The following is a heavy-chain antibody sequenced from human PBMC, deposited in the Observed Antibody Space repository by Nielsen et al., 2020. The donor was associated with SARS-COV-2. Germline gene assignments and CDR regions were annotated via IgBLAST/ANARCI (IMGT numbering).Heavy chain of an antibody. D-gene: IGHD3-3*01. CDR2: IDPSDSYT. J-gene: IGHJ5*02. Sequence: KVSCKGSGYSFTSYWISWVRQMPGKGLEWMGRIDPSDSYTNYSPSFQGHVTISADKSISTAYLQWSSLKASDTAMYYCARLRYDFSSGFDPWGQGTLVTVSS. CDR1: GYSFTSYW. V-gene: IGHV5-10-1*01. CDR3: ARLRYDFSSGFDP.